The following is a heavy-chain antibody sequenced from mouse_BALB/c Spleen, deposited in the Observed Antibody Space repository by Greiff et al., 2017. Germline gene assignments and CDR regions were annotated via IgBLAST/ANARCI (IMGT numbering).Heavy chain of an antibody. CDR2: IHPGSGGT. Sequence: VKLVESGAELVRPGASVKLSFKALGYTFTDYEMHWVKQTPVHGLEWIGAIHPGSGGTAYNQKFKGKATLTADKSSSTAYMELSSLTSKDSAVYYCTDAYYRYPFAYWGQGTLVTVSA. CDR1: GYTFTDYE. V-gene: IGHV1-15*01. D-gene: IGHD2-14*01. CDR3: TDAYYRYPFAY. J-gene: IGHJ3*01.